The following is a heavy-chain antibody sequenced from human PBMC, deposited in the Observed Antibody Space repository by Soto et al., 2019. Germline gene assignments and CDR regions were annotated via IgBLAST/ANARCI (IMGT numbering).Heavy chain of an antibody. Sequence: QEQLVESGGGVVQPGGSLRLSCVASGFSLINYGMHWVRQAPGKGLEWVAVISYDGGNKQDADSVKGRHTISRDHSKNTLYLKLTSLKNVDTDMYYCARETQDCRSANCFGFCSPWFVPWGQGTLVSVSS. V-gene: IGHV3-30*03. D-gene: IGHD2-2*01. J-gene: IGHJ5*02. CDR3: ARETQDCRSANCFGFCSPWFVP. CDR1: GFSLINYG. CDR2: ISYDGGNK.